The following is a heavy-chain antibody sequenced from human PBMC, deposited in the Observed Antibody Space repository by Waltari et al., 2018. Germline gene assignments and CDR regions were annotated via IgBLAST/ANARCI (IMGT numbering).Heavy chain of an antibody. CDR2: IKAGNGNT. CDR3: ARDQEPPNFYDSSGYYIFDY. Sequence: WGGGIKAGNGNTKYSQKFPGGVTITRDASARTAYMELSSLRSEDTAVYYCARDQEPPNFYDSSGYYIFDYWGQGTLVTVSS. V-gene: IGHV1-3*01. D-gene: IGHD3-22*01. J-gene: IGHJ4*02.